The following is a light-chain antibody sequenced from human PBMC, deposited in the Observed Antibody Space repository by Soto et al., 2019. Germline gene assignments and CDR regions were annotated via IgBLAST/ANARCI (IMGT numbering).Light chain of an antibody. CDR3: SSYTNNQRL. Sequence: QSALTQPASVSGSPGQSITISCTGTSSDIGGHIYVSWYQQHPGKAPKLMLYEVNNRPSGVSSRFSGSKSGNTASLTISGLQAEDEADYYCSSYTNNQRLFGGGTKLTVL. V-gene: IGLV2-14*01. J-gene: IGLJ3*02. CDR1: SSDIGGHIY. CDR2: EVN.